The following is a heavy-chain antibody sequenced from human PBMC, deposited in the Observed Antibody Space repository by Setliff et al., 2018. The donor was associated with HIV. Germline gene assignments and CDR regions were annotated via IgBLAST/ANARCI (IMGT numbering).Heavy chain of an antibody. D-gene: IGHD2-2*01. J-gene: IGHJ5*02. Sequence: KSSETLSLTCIVSGASISSNTWSWIRQAPGKGLQWIGFIYNSVTTNYNPSLKSRVTISLDTSKNQFSLKLTSVTAADTAVYYCARGGTSSNWFGPWGQGTLVTVSS. CDR2: IYNSVTT. CDR1: GASISSNT. CDR3: ARGGTSSNWFGP. V-gene: IGHV4-59*01.